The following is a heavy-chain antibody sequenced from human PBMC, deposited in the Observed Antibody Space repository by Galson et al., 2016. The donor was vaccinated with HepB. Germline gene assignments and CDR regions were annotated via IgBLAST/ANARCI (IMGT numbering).Heavy chain of an antibody. D-gene: IGHD5-24*01. CDR2: ISCSSSYI. CDR1: GFTFTTYS. CDR3: ARLGAGAMPTNFERDYYYGMDF. V-gene: IGHV3-21*06. Sequence: SLRLSCAVSGFTFTTYSMSWVRQVPGKGLEWVSSISCSSSYIYYADSVKGRFTISRDNARNSLYLEINSLRAEDTALYYCARLGAGAMPTNFERDYYYGMDFWGQGTTVTVSS. J-gene: IGHJ6*02.